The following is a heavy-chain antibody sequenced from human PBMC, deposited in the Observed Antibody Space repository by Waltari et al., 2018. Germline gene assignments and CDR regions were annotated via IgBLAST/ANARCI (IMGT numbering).Heavy chain of an antibody. CDR1: GGSFPTFG. J-gene: IGHJ4*02. CDR3: AGGTPLRFFVH. Sequence: QVQLVQSGAEVKTPGSSVKVSCKAAGGSFPTFGLSWVRQAPGQGLEGRGGIIPTFQKVAYAQEFQGRVSITADDYTGTAYMELTSLRFEDTAVYYCAGGTPLRFFVHWGQGTRVTVSP. CDR2: IIPTFQKV. V-gene: IGHV1-69*01.